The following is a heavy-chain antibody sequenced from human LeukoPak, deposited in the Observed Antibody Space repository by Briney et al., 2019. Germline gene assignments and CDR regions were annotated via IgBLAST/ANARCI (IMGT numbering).Heavy chain of an antibody. CDR2: IDYSGST. D-gene: IGHD3-22*01. V-gene: IGHV4-39*01. Sequence: PSETLSLTCTVPGGSISSSSYYWGWIRQPPGKGLEWIGSIDYSGSTYYNPSLKSRVTISVDTSKNQFSLKLSTVTEADTALYYCVRSRGGYYLFDYWGQGALVTVSS. CDR3: VRSRGGYYLFDY. J-gene: IGHJ4*02. CDR1: GGSISSSSYY.